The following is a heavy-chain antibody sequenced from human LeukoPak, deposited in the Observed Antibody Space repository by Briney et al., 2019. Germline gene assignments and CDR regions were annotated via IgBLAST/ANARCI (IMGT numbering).Heavy chain of an antibody. J-gene: IGHJ4*02. CDR3: ARARPSMWIDY. CDR1: GGSISSYY. Sequence: SETLSLTCTVSGGSISSYYWSWIRQPPGKGLEWIGYIYYSGSTNYNPSLKSRVTTSADTSKNQFSLKLSSVTAADTAVYYCARARPSMWIDYWGQGTLVTVSS. V-gene: IGHV4-59*01. CDR2: IYYSGST. D-gene: IGHD5-12*01.